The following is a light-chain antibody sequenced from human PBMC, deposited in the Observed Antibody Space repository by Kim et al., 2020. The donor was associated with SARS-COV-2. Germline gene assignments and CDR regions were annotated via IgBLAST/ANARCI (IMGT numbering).Light chain of an antibody. CDR2: EAS. CDR1: QNINSG. CDR3: QQYDGLST. V-gene: IGKV1-5*03. J-gene: IGKJ1*01. Sequence: SASVGDRVPITCRASQNINSGLAWYQQRPGKAPRLLIYEASSLESGVPSRFSGSGSGTEFTLTINSLQPDDFATYYCQQYDGLSTFGQGTKVDIK.